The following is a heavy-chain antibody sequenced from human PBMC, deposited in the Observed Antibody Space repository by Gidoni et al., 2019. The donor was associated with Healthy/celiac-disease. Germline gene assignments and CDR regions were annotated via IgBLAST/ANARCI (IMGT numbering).Heavy chain of an antibody. J-gene: IGHJ5*02. Sequence: EVQLLESGGGLVQPGGSLRLSCAASGFTFSSYAMSWVRQAPGKGLEWVSAISGSGGSTYYADSVKGRFTISRDNSKNTLYLQMNSLRAEDTAVYYCAGCISTSCYAGGWFDPWGQGTLVTVSS. CDR3: AGCISTSCYAGGWFDP. D-gene: IGHD2-2*01. CDR2: ISGSGGST. V-gene: IGHV3-23*01. CDR1: GFTFSSYA.